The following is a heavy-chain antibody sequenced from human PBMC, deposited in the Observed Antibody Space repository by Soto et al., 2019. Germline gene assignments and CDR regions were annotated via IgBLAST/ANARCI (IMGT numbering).Heavy chain of an antibody. J-gene: IGHJ4*02. CDR1: GYTFTTYG. V-gene: IGHV1-18*01. D-gene: IGHD2-21*01. Sequence: QVQLVQSGTEVKKAGSAVKVSCKTSGYTFTTYGISWIRQAPGPGLEWIAWISVYNGDTNYAQNVQGRVTMTTDTLTTTAYLELRSLRSDDTAVYYCARVYCGGDCFSGGDFDYWGQGTLVTVS. CDR3: ARVYCGGDCFSGGDFDY. CDR2: ISVYNGDT.